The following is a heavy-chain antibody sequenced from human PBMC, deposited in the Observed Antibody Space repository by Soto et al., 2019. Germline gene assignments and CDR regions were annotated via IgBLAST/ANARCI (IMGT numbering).Heavy chain of an antibody. CDR2: ISAYNGNT. J-gene: IGHJ5*02. CDR1: GYTFTSYG. CDR3: ARSGYSGYRPHFMRRLWFDP. D-gene: IGHD5-12*01. V-gene: IGHV1-18*01. Sequence: GASVKVSCKASGYTFTSYGISWVRQAPGQGLEWMGWISAYNGNTNYAQKLQGRVTMTTDTSTSTAYMELRSLRSDDTAVYYCARSGYSGYRPHFMRRLWFDPWGQGTLVTVSS.